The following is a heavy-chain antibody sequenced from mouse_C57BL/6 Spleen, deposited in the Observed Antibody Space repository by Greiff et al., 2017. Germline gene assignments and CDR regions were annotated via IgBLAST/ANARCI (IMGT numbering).Heavy chain of an antibody. J-gene: IGHJ4*01. CDR3: ASTTVVAEGAMDY. V-gene: IGHV1-42*01. CDR2: INPSTGGT. Sequence: VQLQQSGPELVKPGASVKISCKASGYSFTGYYMNWVKQSPEKSLEWIGEINPSTGGTTYNQKFKAKATLTVDKSSSTAYMQLKSLTSEDSAVYYCASTTVVAEGAMDYWGQGTSVTVSS. D-gene: IGHD1-1*01. CDR1: GYSFTGYY.